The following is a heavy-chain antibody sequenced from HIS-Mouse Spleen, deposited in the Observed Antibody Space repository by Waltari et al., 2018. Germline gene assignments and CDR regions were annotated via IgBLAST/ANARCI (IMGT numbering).Heavy chain of an antibody. CDR2: IYHSGST. D-gene: IGHD2-8*01. CDR1: GYSISSAYH. J-gene: IGHJ1*01. Sequence: QVQLQESGPGLVKPSETLSLTCTVSGYSISSAYHWGWIRQPPGKGLEWIGSIYHSGSTYYNPSLKSRVTISVDTSKNQFSLKLSSVTAADTAVYYCARDSWAYAIEYFQHWGQGTLVTVSS. CDR3: ARDSWAYAIEYFQH. V-gene: IGHV4-38-2*02.